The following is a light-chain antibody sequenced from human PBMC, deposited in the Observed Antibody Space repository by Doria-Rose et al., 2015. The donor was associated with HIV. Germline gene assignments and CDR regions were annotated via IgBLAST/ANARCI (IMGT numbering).Light chain of an antibody. CDR3: QQYYDTPS. Sequence: EIVMTLSSESLGMSLGERATLNCKSNQSLLYTSKNYLAWYQQKPGQPPKLLIYWASTRQSGVPARFSGSGSGTDFTLTISSLEAEDVAVYYCQQYYDTPSFGPGTTVDIK. J-gene: IGKJ3*01. CDR2: WAS. V-gene: IGKV4-1*01. CDR1: QSLLYTSKNY.